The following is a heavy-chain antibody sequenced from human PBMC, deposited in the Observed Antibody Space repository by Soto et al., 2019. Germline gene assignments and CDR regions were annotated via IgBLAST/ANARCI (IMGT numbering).Heavy chain of an antibody. CDR2: ISGSGGST. CDR1: GFTFSSYA. CDR3: AKSQGDYIWGSYRYTGGYFDY. D-gene: IGHD3-16*02. J-gene: IGHJ4*02. V-gene: IGHV3-23*01. Sequence: GGSLRLSCAASGFTFSSYAMSWVRQAPGKGLEWVSAISGSGGSTYYADSVKGRFTISRDNSKNTLYLQMNSLRAEDTAVYYCAKSQGDYIWGSYRYTGGYFDYWGQGTLVTVSS.